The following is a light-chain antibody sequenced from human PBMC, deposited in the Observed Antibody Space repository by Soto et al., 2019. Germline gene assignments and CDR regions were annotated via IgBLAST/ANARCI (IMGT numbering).Light chain of an antibody. CDR3: QQASSLPHT. J-gene: IGKJ2*01. V-gene: IGKV1-12*01. CDR2: GAS. Sequence: DIQMTQSPSSVSASVGDRVTLTWRASQGISTWLAWYQQKPGKVPKLLIYGASRLQTGVPSRFSGSGSGTDFTLTISSLQPEDFATYYCQQASSLPHTFGQGTRVEIK. CDR1: QGISTW.